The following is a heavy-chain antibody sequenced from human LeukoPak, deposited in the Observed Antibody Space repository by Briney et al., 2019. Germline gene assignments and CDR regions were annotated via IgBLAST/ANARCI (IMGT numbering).Heavy chain of an antibody. CDR3: AKGYYYDSSGYFDY. J-gene: IGHJ4*02. CDR2: ISYDGSNK. Sequence: GGSLRLSCAASGFTFSSYGMHWVCQAPGKGLEWVAVISYDGSNKYYADSVKGRFTISRDNSKNTLYLQMNSLRAEDTAVYYCAKGYYYDSSGYFDYWGQGTLVTVSS. CDR1: GFTFSSYG. V-gene: IGHV3-30*18. D-gene: IGHD3-22*01.